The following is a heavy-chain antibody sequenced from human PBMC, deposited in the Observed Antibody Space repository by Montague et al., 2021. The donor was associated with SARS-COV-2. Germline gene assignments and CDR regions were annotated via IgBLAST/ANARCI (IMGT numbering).Heavy chain of an antibody. CDR1: GGSISNYY. D-gene: IGHD3-22*01. CDR2: IYYSGST. Sequence: ETLSLTCTVSGGSISNYYWSWIRQPPGRGLEWIGYIYYSGSTDYSPSLKSRVTISLDTSKNQFSLKVTSVTAADTAVYYCARGGGYYNYGLDVWGPGTTITVSS. V-gene: IGHV4-59*01. CDR3: ARGGGYYNYGLDV. J-gene: IGHJ6*02.